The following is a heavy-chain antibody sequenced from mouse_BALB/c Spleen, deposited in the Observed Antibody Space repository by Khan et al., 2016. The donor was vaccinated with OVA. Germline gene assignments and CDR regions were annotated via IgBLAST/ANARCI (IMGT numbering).Heavy chain of an antibody. D-gene: IGHD2-3*01. Sequence: EVELVESGGGLVQPGGSRKLSCAASGFTFSSFGMHWVRQAPEKGLEWVAYINSGSTTIYYADTVKGRFTISRDNPKNTLFLQMTSLRSEDTAMYYCARDGYYYFDYWGHGTTLTVSS. CDR1: GFTFSSFG. V-gene: IGHV5-17*02. CDR2: INSGSTTI. J-gene: IGHJ2*01. CDR3: ARDGYYYFDY.